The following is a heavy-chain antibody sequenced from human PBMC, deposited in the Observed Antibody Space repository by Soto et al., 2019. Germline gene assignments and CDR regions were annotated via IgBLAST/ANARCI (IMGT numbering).Heavy chain of an antibody. D-gene: IGHD2-8*01. J-gene: IGHJ5*02. CDR1: GFTFNTYS. CDR2: IWYDGTQK. Sequence: PGGSLRLSCEASGFTFNTYSMHWVRQPPGKGLEWLAAIWYDGTQKYYADSVKGRFIIYRDNSKKTLYLEMNSLRAEDTAVYYCAKDPKCCTIGSHFLDNWFDPWGQGTLVTVSS. CDR3: AKDPKCCTIGSHFLDNWFDP. V-gene: IGHV3-33*06.